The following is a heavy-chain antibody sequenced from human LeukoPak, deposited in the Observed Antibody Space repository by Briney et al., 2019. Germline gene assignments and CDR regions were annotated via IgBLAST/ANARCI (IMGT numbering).Heavy chain of an antibody. V-gene: IGHV4-59*01. Sequence: SETLSLTCTVSGGSISSYYWSWIRQPPGKGLEWIGYIYYSGSTNYNPSLKSRVTISVDTSKNQFSLKLSSVTAADTAVYYCARGGGYGGYEGAFDIWGQGTMVTVSS. D-gene: IGHD5-12*01. J-gene: IGHJ3*02. CDR2: IYYSGST. CDR3: ARGGGYGGYEGAFDI. CDR1: GGSISSYY.